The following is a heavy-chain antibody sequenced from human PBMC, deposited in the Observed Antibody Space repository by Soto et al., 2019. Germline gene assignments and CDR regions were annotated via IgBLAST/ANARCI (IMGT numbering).Heavy chain of an antibody. J-gene: IGHJ5*02. Sequence: GGSLRLSCAASGFSFSSYNMNWVRQAPGKGLEWVSYISSSTIYYADSVKGRFTISRDNAKNSLYLQMNSLRAEDTAVYYCARDSMTGLNWFDPWGQGTLVTVSS. CDR2: ISSSTI. D-gene: IGHD3-9*01. V-gene: IGHV3-48*01. CDR1: GFSFSSYN. CDR3: ARDSMTGLNWFDP.